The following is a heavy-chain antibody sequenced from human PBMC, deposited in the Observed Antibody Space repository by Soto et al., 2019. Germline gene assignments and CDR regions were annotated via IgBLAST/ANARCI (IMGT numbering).Heavy chain of an antibody. J-gene: IGHJ6*03. CDR1: GFTFSGSA. D-gene: IGHD2-15*01. CDR2: IRSKANSYAT. V-gene: IGHV3-73*01. CDR3: TRLGYCSGGSCYEYYYYMDV. Sequence: GGSPRLSCAASGFTFSGSAMHWVRQASGKGLEWVGRIRSKANSYATAYAASVKGRFTISRDDSKNTAYLQKNSLKTEDTAVYYCTRLGYCSGGSCYEYYYYMDVWGKGTTVTVSS.